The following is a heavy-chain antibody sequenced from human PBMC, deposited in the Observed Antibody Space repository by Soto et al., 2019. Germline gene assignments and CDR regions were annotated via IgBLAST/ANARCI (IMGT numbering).Heavy chain of an antibody. V-gene: IGHV5-10-1*01. D-gene: IGHD5-18*01. CDR3: ARTSMQSRGYSYGHGGMDV. J-gene: IGHJ6*02. Sequence: GESLKISCKGSGYSFTSYWISWVRQMPGKGLEWMGRIDPSDSYTNYSPSFQGHVTISADKSISTAYLQWSSLKASDTAMYYCARTSMQSRGYSYGHGGMDVWGQGTTVSVSS. CDR2: IDPSDSYT. CDR1: GYSFTSYW.